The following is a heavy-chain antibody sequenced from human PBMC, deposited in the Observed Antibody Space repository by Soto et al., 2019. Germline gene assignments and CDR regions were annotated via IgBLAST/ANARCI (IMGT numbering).Heavy chain of an antibody. CDR3: AKRRGAGGHFDY. CDR2: VSIGGST. Sequence: DVQLLESGGGLVQPEGSLRLSCAASGFTFSSYAMGWVRQGPGKGLEWVAVVSIGGSTHYADSVRGRFTISRDNPKNTLSLPVTSLTAEDTAVYFCAKRRGAGGHFDYWGQGALVTVSS. V-gene: IGHV3-23*01. D-gene: IGHD2-15*01. CDR1: GFTFSSYA. J-gene: IGHJ4*02.